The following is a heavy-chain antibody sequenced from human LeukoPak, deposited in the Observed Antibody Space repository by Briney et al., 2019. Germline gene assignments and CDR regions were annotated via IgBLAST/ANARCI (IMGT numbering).Heavy chain of an antibody. CDR2: INPNSGGT. CDR1: GYTFTGYY. V-gene: IGHV1-2*02. Sequence: GASVKVSCKASGYTFTGYYMHWVRQAPGQGLEWMGWINPNSGGTNYAQKSQGRVTMTRDTSISTAYMELSRLRSDDTAVYYCARDLSSSGWVSYYYGMDVWGQGTTVTVSS. CDR3: ARDLSSSGWVSYYYGMDV. D-gene: IGHD6-19*01. J-gene: IGHJ6*02.